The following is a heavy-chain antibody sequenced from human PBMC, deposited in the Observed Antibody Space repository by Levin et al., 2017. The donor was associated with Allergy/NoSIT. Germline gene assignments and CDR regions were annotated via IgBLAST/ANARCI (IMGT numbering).Heavy chain of an antibody. V-gene: IGHV3-72*01. J-gene: IGHJ4*02. CDR1: GFTLSDHF. CDR3: ASPQYGNSIY. CDR2: TKHRVADFTL. D-gene: IGHD2/OR15-2a*01. Sequence: PGGSLRLSCAASGFTLSDHFMDWVRQAPGKGLEWLGRTKHRVADFTLEYAASVQGRFIISRRNSQNSVTLQMNSLKTEDTAVYYCASPQYGNSIYWGQGTLVTVSS.